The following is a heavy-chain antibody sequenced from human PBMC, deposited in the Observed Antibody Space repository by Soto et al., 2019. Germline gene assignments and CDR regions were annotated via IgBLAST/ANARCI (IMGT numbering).Heavy chain of an antibody. CDR1: GFSLSTNGVG. J-gene: IGHJ6*02. D-gene: IGHD2-21*02. CDR3: IQSRCGGDCLQSYASHYYYGMDV. V-gene: IGHV2-5*02. CDR2: TYWDDDK. Sequence: QITLKESGPTLVKPTQTLMLTCTFAGFSLSTNGVGVGWIRQPPGKALEWLVLTYWDDDKRYSPSLRSRLTISKDTSKNQVVLTMTNMDPVDTATYYCIQSRCGGDCLQSYASHYYYGMDVWGQGTTVTVSS.